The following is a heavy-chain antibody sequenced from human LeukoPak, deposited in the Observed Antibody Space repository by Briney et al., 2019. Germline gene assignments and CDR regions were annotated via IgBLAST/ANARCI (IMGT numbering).Heavy chain of an antibody. V-gene: IGHV4-59*01. CDR3: ARGQYSGSWSYYFDY. CDR2: ISYSGST. J-gene: IGHJ4*02. Sequence: PSETLSLTCTVSGGSISSYYWNWSRQPPGKGLEWIGYISYSGSTNYNPSLKSRVTISLDTSKNQFSLQLSSVTAADTAVYYCARGQYSGSWSYYFDYWGQGTLVTASS. CDR1: GGSISSYY. D-gene: IGHD6-13*01.